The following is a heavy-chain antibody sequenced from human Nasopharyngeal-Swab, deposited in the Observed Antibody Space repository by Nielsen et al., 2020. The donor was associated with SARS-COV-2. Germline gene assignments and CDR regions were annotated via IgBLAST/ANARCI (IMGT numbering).Heavy chain of an antibody. J-gene: IGHJ4*02. CDR3: ARGFHPRHYYDSSGSSLDY. CDR1: GGSFSGYY. D-gene: IGHD3-22*01. V-gene: IGHV4-34*01. CDR2: INHSGST. Sequence: SETLSLTFALYGGSFSGYYWSWIRQPPGKGLEWIGEINHSGSTNYNPSLKGRVTISVDRSKNQFSLKLSSVTAADTAVYYCARGFHPRHYYDSSGSSLDYWGQGTLVTVSS.